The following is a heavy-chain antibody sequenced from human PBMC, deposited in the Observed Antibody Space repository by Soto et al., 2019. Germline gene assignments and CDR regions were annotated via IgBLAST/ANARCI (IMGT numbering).Heavy chain of an antibody. Sequence: PSETLSLTCTISGGSISVYYWSWIRQPPGQGLEWIGYIYASGSPYYNPSLKSRVTISADTSKNQISLKLTSPTAADTAVYYCARGVGSSPPKYWGRGTLVTVSS. CDR1: GGSISVYY. J-gene: IGHJ4*02. D-gene: IGHD1-26*01. CDR2: IYASGSP. V-gene: IGHV4-59*01. CDR3: ARGVGSSPPKY.